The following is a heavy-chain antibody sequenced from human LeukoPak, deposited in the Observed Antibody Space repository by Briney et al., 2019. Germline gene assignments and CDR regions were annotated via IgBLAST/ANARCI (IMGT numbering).Heavy chain of an antibody. V-gene: IGHV4-30-4*01. Sequence: SETLSLTCTVFGGSISSGDYYWSWIRQPPGKGLEWIGYIYYSGSTYYNPSLKSRVTISVDTSKNQFSLKLSSVTAADTAVYYCARDGMDYYYGMDVWGQGTTVTVSS. D-gene: IGHD1-14*01. CDR2: IYYSGST. J-gene: IGHJ6*02. CDR3: ARDGMDYYYGMDV. CDR1: GGSISSGDYY.